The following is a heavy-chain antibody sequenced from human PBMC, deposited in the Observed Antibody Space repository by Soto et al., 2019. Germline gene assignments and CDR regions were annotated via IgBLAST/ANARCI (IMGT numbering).Heavy chain of an antibody. CDR2: IIPIFGTA. D-gene: IGHD3-3*01. J-gene: IGHJ6*02. V-gene: IGHV1-69*13. CDR1: GGTFSSYA. CDR3: ACSLKYDFWSGYYPYYYYGMDV. Sequence: SVKVSCKASGGTFSSYAISWVRQAPGQGLEWMGGIIPIFGTANYAQKFQGRVTITADESTSTAYMELSSLRSEDTAVYYCACSLKYDFWSGYYPYYYYGMDVWGQGTTVTVSS.